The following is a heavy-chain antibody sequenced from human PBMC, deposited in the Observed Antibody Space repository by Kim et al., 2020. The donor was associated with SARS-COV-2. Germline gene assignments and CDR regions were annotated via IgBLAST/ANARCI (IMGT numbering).Heavy chain of an antibody. V-gene: IGHV1-46*01. CDR3: AKDQNQGERTGNSISWFGA. CDR1: GYTFIGYY. D-gene: IGHD6-13*01. CDR2: VNPSSGNT. Sequence: ASVKVSCKTSGYTFIGYYIHWVRQAPGQGLEWMGIVNPSSGNTIYAQKFQGRVTMTRDTSTSTVYVELRSLRSDDTAVYYCAKDQNQGERTGNSISWFGAWGQGTLVTVSS. J-gene: IGHJ5*02.